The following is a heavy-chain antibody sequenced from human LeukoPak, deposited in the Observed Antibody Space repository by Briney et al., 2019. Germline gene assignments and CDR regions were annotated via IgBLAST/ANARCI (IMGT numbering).Heavy chain of an antibody. J-gene: IGHJ4*02. V-gene: IGHV3-9*01. CDR3: AKEGTLYYFDY. CDR2: ISWNSGRI. Sequence: GRSLRLSCAVSGFTFDDYAMLWVRQAPGKGLEWVSSISWNSGRIGYADSVMGRFTISRDNAKNSLYLQMNSLRPEDTALYFCAKEGTLYYFDYWGQGTLVTVSS. CDR1: GFTFDDYA.